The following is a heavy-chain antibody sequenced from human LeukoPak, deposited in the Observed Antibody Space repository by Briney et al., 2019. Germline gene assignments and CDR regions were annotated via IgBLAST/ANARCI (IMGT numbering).Heavy chain of an antibody. CDR2: IYYSGST. D-gene: IGHD1-26*01. CDR1: GASITTSGYY. J-gene: IGHJ4*02. V-gene: IGHV4-39*01. Sequence: SETLSLTCTVSGASITTSGYYWGWVRQSPGKGLEWIGSIYYSGSTYYNPSLKSRVTISVDTSKNQFSLKLSSVTAADTAVYYCARLKYSGSYPTPSFDYWGQGTLVTVSS. CDR3: ARLKYSGSYPTPSFDY.